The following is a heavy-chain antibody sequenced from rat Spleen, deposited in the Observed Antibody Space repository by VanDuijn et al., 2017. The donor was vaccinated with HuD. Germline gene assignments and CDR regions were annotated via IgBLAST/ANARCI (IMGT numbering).Heavy chain of an antibody. CDR3: ARLGIASIGNWFGY. CDR1: GFTFSYYD. J-gene: IGHJ3*01. Sequence: EVQLLESEGDLVQPGRSLKVSCAASGFTFSYYDMAWVRQAPTKGLEWVASITYDGTSTYYRDFVKGRFTISRDNAKSTLYLQMDSLRSEDTATYYCARLGIASIGNWFGYWGQGTLVTVSS. CDR2: ITYDGTST. V-gene: IGHV5-17*01. D-gene: IGHD1-2*01.